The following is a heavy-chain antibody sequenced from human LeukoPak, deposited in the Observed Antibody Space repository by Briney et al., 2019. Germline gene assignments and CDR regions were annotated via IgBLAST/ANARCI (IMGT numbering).Heavy chain of an antibody. Sequence: GGSLRLSCAASGFTFSSYWMHWVRQAPGKGLVWVSRISYDGGDPSYADSVKGRFTISRDNAKNTLYLQMNSLTAEDTAVYYCARGYSSRLYNWLDPWGQGTLSPSPQ. V-gene: IGHV3-74*01. CDR2: ISYDGGDP. CDR1: GFTFSSYW. D-gene: IGHD6-13*01. J-gene: IGHJ5*02. CDR3: ARGYSSRLYNWLDP.